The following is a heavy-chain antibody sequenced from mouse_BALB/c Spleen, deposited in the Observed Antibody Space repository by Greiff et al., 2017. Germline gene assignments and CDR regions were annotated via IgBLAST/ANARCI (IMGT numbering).Heavy chain of an antibody. J-gene: IGHJ4*01. CDR2: IDPANGNT. CDR1: GFNIKDTY. CDR3: ARPTMITTYAMDY. V-gene: IGHV14-3*02. Sequence: EVQLQQSGPELVKPGASVKLSCTASGFNIKDTYMHWVKQRPEQGLEWIGRIDPANGNTKYDPKFQGKATITADTSSNTAYLQLSSLTSEDTAVYYCARPTMITTYAMDYWGQGTAVTVSS. D-gene: IGHD2-4*01.